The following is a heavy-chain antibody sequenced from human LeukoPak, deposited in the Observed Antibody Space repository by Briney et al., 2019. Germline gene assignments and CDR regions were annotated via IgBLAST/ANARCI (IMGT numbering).Heavy chain of an antibody. CDR2: INPNSDGT. J-gene: IGHJ3*02. D-gene: IGHD1-14*01. V-gene: IGHV1-2*02. Sequence: ASVKVSCKASGYTFTAYYINWVRQAPGQGLEWMGWINPNSDGTKFAQKFQGRISLTRDTPISTAYMELSSLRSDDTAVYYCAKEEPGIGFDIWGQGTLVTVSP. CDR3: AKEEPGIGFDI. CDR1: GYTFTAYY.